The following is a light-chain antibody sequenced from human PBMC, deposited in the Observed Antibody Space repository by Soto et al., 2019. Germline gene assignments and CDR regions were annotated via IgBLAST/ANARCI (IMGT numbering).Light chain of an antibody. CDR3: QHYGRSPGVT. CDR1: QSVRSFY. J-gene: IGKJ4*01. Sequence: EIVLTQSPGTLSLSPGERATLSCRASQSVRSFYLAWYRQKPGQAPRLLIYGASYRATGSPDRFSGSGSGTDFTLTISRLEPEDSAVYYCQHYGRSPGVTFGGGTKVDI. CDR2: GAS. V-gene: IGKV3-20*01.